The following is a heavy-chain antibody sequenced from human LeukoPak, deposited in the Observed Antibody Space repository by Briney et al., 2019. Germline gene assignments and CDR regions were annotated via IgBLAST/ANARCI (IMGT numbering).Heavy chain of an antibody. CDR3: ARKYSSSWSYYYYYYMDV. Sequence: AETLSLTCTVSGGSVSSGSYYWSWIRQPPGKGLEWIGYIYYSGSTNYNPSPKSRVTISVDTSKNQFSLKLSSVTAADTAVYYCARKYSSSWSYYYYYYMDVWGKGTTVTVSS. D-gene: IGHD6-13*01. CDR1: GGSVSSGSYY. CDR2: IYYSGST. J-gene: IGHJ6*03. V-gene: IGHV4-61*01.